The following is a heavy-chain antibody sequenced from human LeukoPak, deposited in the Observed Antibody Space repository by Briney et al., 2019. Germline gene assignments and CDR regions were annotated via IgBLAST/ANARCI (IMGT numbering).Heavy chain of an antibody. CDR1: GFTFSSYA. D-gene: IGHD3-10*01. J-gene: IGHJ4*02. CDR2: ITDSGGGT. V-gene: IGHV3-23*01. CDR3: AKRGAGYYFDY. Sequence: GGSLRLSCAASGFTFSSYAMSWVRQAPGKGLEWVSSITDSGGGTFYADSVKGRFTISRDNSKNTLLLQLNSLRAEDTAVYYCAKRGAGYYFDYWGQGTLVTVSS.